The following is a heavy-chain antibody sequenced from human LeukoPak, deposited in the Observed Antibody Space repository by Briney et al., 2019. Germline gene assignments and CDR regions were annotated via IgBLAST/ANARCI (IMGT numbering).Heavy chain of an antibody. J-gene: IGHJ6*02. CDR2: IYPADSDT. D-gene: IGHD6-13*01. V-gene: IGHV5-51*01. CDR3: ARVIAAAWNYYGMDV. Sequence: GESLKISCKGSGYSFTSHWIGWVRQMPGKGLEWMGIIYPADSDTRYSPSFQGQVTISADKSINTAFLHWSSLKASDTAMYYCARVIAAAWNYYGMDVWGQGTTVTVSS. CDR1: GYSFTSHW.